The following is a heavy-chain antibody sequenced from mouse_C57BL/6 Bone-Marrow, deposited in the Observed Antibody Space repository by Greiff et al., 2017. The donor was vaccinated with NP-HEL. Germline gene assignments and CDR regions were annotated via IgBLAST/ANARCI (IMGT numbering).Heavy chain of an antibody. J-gene: IGHJ3*01. CDR2: INPYNGGT. CDR1: GYTFTDYY. Sequence: EVQLQQSGPVLVKPGASVKMSCKASGYTFTDYYMNWVKQSHGKSLEWIGVINPYNGGTSYNQKFKGKATLTVDKSSSTAYMELNSLTSEDSAVYYCARYVSWFAYWGQGTLVTVSA. CDR3: ARYVSWFAY. V-gene: IGHV1-19*01.